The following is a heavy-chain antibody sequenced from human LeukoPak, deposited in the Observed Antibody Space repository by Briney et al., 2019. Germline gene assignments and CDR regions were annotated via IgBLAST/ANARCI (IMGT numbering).Heavy chain of an antibody. V-gene: IGHV4-30-4*08. CDR3: ARFSTIFGVGY. D-gene: IGHD3-3*01. CDR2: IYYSGST. Sequence: SQTLSLTCTVSGGSISSGDYCWSWIRQPPGKGLEWIGYIYYSGSTYYNPSLKSRVTISVDTSKNQFSLKLSSVTAADTAVYYCARFSTIFGVGYWGQGTLVTVSS. CDR1: GGSISSGDYC. J-gene: IGHJ4*02.